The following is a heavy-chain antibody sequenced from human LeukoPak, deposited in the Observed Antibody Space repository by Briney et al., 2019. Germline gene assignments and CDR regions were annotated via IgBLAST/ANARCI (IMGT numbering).Heavy chain of an antibody. CDR1: GFTFSRYW. CDR2: INNDGSNT. Sequence: GGSLRLSCAASGFTFSRYWMHWVRQAPGKGLVWVSRINNDGSNTYYADSVKGRFTISRDNAKNTLYLQMDGLRAEDTALYYCARYGTDPFGIWGQGTLVTVSS. V-gene: IGHV3-74*01. CDR3: ARYGTDPFGI. D-gene: IGHD4-17*01. J-gene: IGHJ3*02.